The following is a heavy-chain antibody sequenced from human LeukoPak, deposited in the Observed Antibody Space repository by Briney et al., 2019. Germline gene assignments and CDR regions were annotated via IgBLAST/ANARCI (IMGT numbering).Heavy chain of an antibody. CDR1: GGSISSYY. J-gene: IGHJ4*02. V-gene: IGHV4-59*08. CDR2: IYYSGST. CDR3: ARHSGWFVFVFDY. D-gene: IGHD3-10*01. Sequence: SETLSLTCTVSGGSISSYYWSWIRQPPGKGLEWIGYIYYSGSTNYNPSLKSRVTISVDTSKNQFSLKLSSVTAADTAVYYCARHSGWFVFVFDYWGQGTLVTVSS.